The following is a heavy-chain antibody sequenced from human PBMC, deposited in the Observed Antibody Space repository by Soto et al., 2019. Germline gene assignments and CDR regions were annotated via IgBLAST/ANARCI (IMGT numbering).Heavy chain of an antibody. CDR1: GYTFTSYY. CDR3: ARDQLCSSTSCQLGNWFDP. CDR2: INPSGGST. V-gene: IGHV1-46*03. D-gene: IGHD2-2*01. J-gene: IGHJ5*02. Sequence: QVQLVQSGAEVKKPGASVKVSCKASGYTFTSYYMHWVRQAPGQGLEWMGIINPSGGSTSYAPKFQAGVTVTSERSTSTVYMELSRLGSEDTAVYYCARDQLCSSTSCQLGNWFDPWGQGTLVTVSS.